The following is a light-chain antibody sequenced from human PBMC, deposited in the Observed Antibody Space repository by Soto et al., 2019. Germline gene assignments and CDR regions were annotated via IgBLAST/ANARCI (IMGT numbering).Light chain of an antibody. J-gene: IGKJ1*01. Sequence: IQLTQSPSSLSASVGDRVTITCRASQGIRSALGWYQQKPGKVPKLLIYAASTLQSGVPSRFSGSGFGTDFTLTINSLQPEDFATYYCQKYNSAMWTFGQGTKVEI. CDR3: QKYNSAMWT. CDR1: QGIRSA. V-gene: IGKV1-27*01. CDR2: AAS.